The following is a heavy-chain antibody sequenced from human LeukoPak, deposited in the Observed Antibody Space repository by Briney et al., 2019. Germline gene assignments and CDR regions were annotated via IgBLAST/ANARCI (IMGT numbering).Heavy chain of an antibody. V-gene: IGHV1-46*01. CDR2: INPSGTGT. J-gene: IGHJ3*02. CDR1: GYTITNNY. CDR3: ARDRGGIYDYVWGSYRPRLTFDI. D-gene: IGHD3-16*02. Sequence: ASVKVSCKASGYTITNNYMHWVRQAPGQGLEWMGVINPSGTGTSYAQKFQGRITMSRDTSTSTAYMELSRLRSDDTAVYYCARDRGGIYDYVWGSYRPRLTFDIWGQGTMVTVSS.